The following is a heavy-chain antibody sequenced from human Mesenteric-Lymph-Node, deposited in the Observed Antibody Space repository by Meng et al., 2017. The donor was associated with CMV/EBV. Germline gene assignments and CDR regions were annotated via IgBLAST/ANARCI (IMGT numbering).Heavy chain of an antibody. V-gene: IGHV5-51*01. J-gene: IGHJ4*02. Sequence: ISCKGSGYSFSSYWIGWVRQMPGKGLGWMGIIYPGDSDTRYSPSFQGQVTISADKSISTAYLQWSSLKASDTAIYYCARGTLRYFDYWGQRTLVTVSS. CDR2: IYPGDSDT. CDR3: ARGTLRYFDY. CDR1: GYSFSSYW.